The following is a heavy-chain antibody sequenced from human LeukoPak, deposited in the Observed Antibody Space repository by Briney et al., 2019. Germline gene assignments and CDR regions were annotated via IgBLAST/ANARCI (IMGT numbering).Heavy chain of an antibody. CDR2: ISAYNGNT. V-gene: IGHV1-18*03. J-gene: IGHJ4*02. Sequence: ASVKVSCKASGYTFTSYGISWVRQAPGQGLEWMGWISAYNGNTNYAQKLQGRVTMTTDTSTSTAYMELSSLRSEDVAMYYCARDRSTYLRSLYNTHSSNWGQGTLVTVSS. CDR1: GYTFTSYG. D-gene: IGHD3-3*01. CDR3: ARDRSTYLRSLYNTHSSN.